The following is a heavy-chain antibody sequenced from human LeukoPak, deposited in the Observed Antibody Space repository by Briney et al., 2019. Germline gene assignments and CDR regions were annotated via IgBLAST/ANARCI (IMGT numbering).Heavy chain of an antibody. Sequence: PGGSLRLSCAASGFTFSDSGIHWVRQASGKGLEWVSAISGSGGSTYYADSVKGRFTISRDNSKNTLYLQMNSLRAEDTAVYYCAKDRDSSGWYPAFDIWGQGTMVTVSS. CDR2: ISGSGGST. CDR3: AKDRDSSGWYPAFDI. D-gene: IGHD6-19*01. J-gene: IGHJ3*02. CDR1: GFTFSDSG. V-gene: IGHV3-23*01.